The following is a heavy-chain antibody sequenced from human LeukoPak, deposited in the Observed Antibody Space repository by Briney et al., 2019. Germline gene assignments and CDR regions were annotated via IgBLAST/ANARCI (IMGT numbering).Heavy chain of an antibody. CDR2: IDPNRGDT. D-gene: IGHD1-26*01. CDR3: ARAAIAGPTTGRTVFFLH. J-gene: IGHJ1*01. Sequence: ASVKVSCKASGYTFTGYLMHWVRQAPGQGLEWMGWIDPNRGDTSYAQKFQGRVTMTRDTSISTAYMELSSLRSDDRALYYCARAAIAGPTTGRTVFFLHWGQGTLVTVSS. CDR1: GYTFTGYL. V-gene: IGHV1-2*02.